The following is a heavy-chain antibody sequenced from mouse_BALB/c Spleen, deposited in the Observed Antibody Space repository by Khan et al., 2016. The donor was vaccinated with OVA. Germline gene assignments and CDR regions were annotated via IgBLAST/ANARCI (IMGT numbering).Heavy chain of an antibody. D-gene: IGHD4-1*01. V-gene: IGHV5-6*01. J-gene: IGHJ3*01. Sequence: EVELVESGGDLVKPGGSLKLSCAASGFTFSSYSMSWVRQPPDKRLEWVASISSGGDYTYYPDSVKGRITISRDNAKNTLYLQMSDLKSEDTAMYYCAGHLSGSFAYWGQGTLVTVSA. CDR1: GFTFSSYS. CDR2: ISSGGDYT. CDR3: AGHLSGSFAY.